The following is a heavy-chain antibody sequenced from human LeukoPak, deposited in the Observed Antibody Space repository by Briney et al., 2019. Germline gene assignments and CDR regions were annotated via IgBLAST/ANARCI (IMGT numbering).Heavy chain of an antibody. V-gene: IGHV3-21*01. J-gene: IGHJ4*02. D-gene: IGHD7-27*01. Sequence: GGSLRLSCAAAGFTFSSYSMNWVRQAPGKGLEWVSSISSSSSYIYYADSVKGRFTISRDNAKNSLYLQMNSLRAEDTAVYYCARAAVLGSIDYWGQGTLVTVSS. CDR1: GFTFSSYS. CDR2: ISSSSSYI. CDR3: ARAAVLGSIDY.